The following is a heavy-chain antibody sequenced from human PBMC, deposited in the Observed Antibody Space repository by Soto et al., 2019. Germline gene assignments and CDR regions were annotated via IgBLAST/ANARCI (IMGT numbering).Heavy chain of an antibody. D-gene: IGHD2-2*02. J-gene: IGHJ5*02. CDR3: ASIHDRQNWFDP. CDR2: IGVYNGNT. V-gene: IGHV1-18*01. CDR1: GFRFTSSA. Sequence: ASVKLSCKASGFRFTSSALQWVRQARGQGLEWIGWIGVYNGNTNYAQKFQGRVTMTTDTSTSTAYMELRSLRSDDTAVYYCASIHDRQNWFDPWGQGTLVTVSA.